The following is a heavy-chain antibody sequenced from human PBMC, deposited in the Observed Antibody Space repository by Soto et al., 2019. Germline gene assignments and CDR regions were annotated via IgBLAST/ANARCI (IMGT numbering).Heavy chain of an antibody. V-gene: IGHV1-18*01. CDR3: ARSSYGDQENDYYYYGMDV. J-gene: IGHJ6*02. Sequence: QVQLVQSGAEVKKPGASVKVSCKASGYTFTTYGISWVRQAPGQGLESMGWISAYKGNTNYAQKLQGRVTMTTDTSTSTAYMELRSLRSDDTAVYYCARSSYGDQENDYYYYGMDVWGQGTTVTVSS. D-gene: IGHD4-17*01. CDR2: ISAYKGNT. CDR1: GYTFTTYG.